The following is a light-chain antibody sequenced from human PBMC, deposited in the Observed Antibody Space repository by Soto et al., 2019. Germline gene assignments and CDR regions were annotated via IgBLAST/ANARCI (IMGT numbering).Light chain of an antibody. CDR2: KAS. CDR3: QQYNSYPWT. V-gene: IGKV1-5*03. Sequence: DIQMTQSPSTLSASVGDRVTITSRASQSISSWLAWYQQKPGKAPKLLIYKASSLESGVPSRFSGSGSGTEFTLTISSLQPDDFATYYRQQYNSYPWTFGQGTKVEIK. CDR1: QSISSW. J-gene: IGKJ1*01.